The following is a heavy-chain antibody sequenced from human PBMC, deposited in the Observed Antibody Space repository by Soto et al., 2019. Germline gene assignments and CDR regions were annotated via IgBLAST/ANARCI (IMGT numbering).Heavy chain of an antibody. CDR1: GFTFSSYA. Sequence: GGSLSLSCAASGFTFSSYAMHLVRQAPGKGLEWVAVISYDGSNKYYADSVKGRFTISRDNSKNTLYLQMNSLRAEDTAVYYCARDQLYYNDISGRPLNAFDVWGQGTMVTVSS. CDR2: ISYDGSNK. CDR3: ARDQLYYNDISGRPLNAFDV. D-gene: IGHD3-22*01. J-gene: IGHJ3*01. V-gene: IGHV3-30-3*01.